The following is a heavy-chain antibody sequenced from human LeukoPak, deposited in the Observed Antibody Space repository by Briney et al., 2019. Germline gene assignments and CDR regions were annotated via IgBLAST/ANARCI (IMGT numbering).Heavy chain of an antibody. V-gene: IGHV3-21*01. Sequence: GGSLRLSCAASGFTFSNYPMDWVRQAPGNGLEWVSYISSSSTYIYYADSVKGRFTISRDNAKNSLYLQMNSLRAEDTAVYYCARDMTTARFDNWGQGTLVTVSS. CDR3: ARDMTTARFDN. D-gene: IGHD4-17*01. CDR2: ISSSSTYI. J-gene: IGHJ4*02. CDR1: GFTFSNYP.